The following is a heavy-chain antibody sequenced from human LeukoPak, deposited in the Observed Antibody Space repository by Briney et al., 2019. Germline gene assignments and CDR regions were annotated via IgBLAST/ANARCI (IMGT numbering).Heavy chain of an antibody. V-gene: IGHV3-11*01. D-gene: IGHD2-2*02. CDR1: GFTFSDYY. CDR2: ISSSGSTI. CDR3: ARDSPLYGMRTYFDY. J-gene: IGHJ4*02. Sequence: GGSLRLSCAASGFTFSDYYMSWIRQAPGKGLEWVSYISSSGSTIYYADSVKGRFTISRDNAKNSLYLQMNSLRAEDTAVYYCARDSPLYGMRTYFDYWGQGTLVTVSS.